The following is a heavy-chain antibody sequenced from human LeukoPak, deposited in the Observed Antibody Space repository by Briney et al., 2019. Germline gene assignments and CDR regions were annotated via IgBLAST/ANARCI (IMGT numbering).Heavy chain of an antibody. CDR3: AAVDTAMDAYYFDY. V-gene: IGHV1-2*02. J-gene: IGHJ4*02. D-gene: IGHD5-18*01. CDR2: INPNSGGT. Sequence: ASVKVSCKASGYTFTGYYMHWVRQAPGQGLEWMGWINPNSGGTNYAQKFQGRVTMTSDTSISTAYMELSRLRSDDTAVYDCAAVDTAMDAYYFDYWGQGTLVTVSS. CDR1: GYTFTGYY.